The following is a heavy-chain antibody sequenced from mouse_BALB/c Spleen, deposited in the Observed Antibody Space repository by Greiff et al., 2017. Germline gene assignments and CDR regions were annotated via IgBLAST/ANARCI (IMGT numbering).Heavy chain of an antibody. CDR1: GYTFTSYW. J-gene: IGHJ2*01. CDR3: ARSAWDLFDY. Sequence: QVQLQQSGAELAKPGASVKMSCKASGYTFTSYWMHWVKQRPGQGLEWIGYINPSTGYTEYNQKFKDKATLTADKSSSTAYMQLSSLTSEDSAVYYCARSAWDLFDYWGQGTTLTVSS. D-gene: IGHD4-1*01. V-gene: IGHV1-7*01. CDR2: INPSTGYT.